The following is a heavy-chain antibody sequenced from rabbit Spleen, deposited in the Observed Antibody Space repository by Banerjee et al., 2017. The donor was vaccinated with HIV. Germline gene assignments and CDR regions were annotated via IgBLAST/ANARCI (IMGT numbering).Heavy chain of an antibody. CDR3: ARDTGSSFSSYGMDL. CDR2: IHGGSLNNI. CDR1: GVSLNDKDV. Sequence: EQLEESGGGLVKPEGSLTLTCKASGVSLNDKDVMCWVRQAPGKGLEWIACIHGGSLNNIYYASWTKGRFTISKTSSTTVTLQMTSLTAADTATYFCARDTGSSFSSYGMDLWGPGTLVTVS. V-gene: IGHV1S45*01. J-gene: IGHJ6*01. D-gene: IGHD8-1*01.